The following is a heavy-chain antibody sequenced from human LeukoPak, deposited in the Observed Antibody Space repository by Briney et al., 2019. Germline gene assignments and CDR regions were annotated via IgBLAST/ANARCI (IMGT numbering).Heavy chain of an antibody. CDR2: IYYSGST. Sequence: SETLSLTCTVSGGSISSGGYYWSWIRQHPGKGLEWIGYIYYSGSTYYNPSLKSRVTISVDTSKNQISLKLSSVTAADTAVYYCARAPYYYDSSGPWGMDVWGQGTTVTVSS. D-gene: IGHD3-22*01. J-gene: IGHJ6*02. CDR3: ARAPYYYDSSGPWGMDV. V-gene: IGHV4-31*03. CDR1: GGSISSGGYY.